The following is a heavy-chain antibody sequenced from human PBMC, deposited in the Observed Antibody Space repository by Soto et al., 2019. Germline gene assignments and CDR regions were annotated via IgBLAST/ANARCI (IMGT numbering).Heavy chain of an antibody. CDR3: TTDQYCSSTSCYDANYYYYGMDV. CDR1: GFTFSNAW. CDR2: IKSKTDGGTT. D-gene: IGHD2-2*01. V-gene: IGHV3-15*01. J-gene: IGHJ6*02. Sequence: GGSLRLSCAASGFTFSNAWMSWVRQAPGKGLEWVGRIKSKTDGGTTDYAAPVKGRFTISRDDSKNTLYLQMNSLKTEDTAVYYCTTDQYCSSTSCYDANYYYYGMDVWGQGTTVTVSS.